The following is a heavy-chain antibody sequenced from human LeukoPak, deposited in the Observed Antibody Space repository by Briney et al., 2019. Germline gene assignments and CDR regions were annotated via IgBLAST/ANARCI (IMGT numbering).Heavy chain of an antibody. J-gene: IGHJ4*02. CDR3: ARHSYYYGSGIDY. CDR2: IYPGDSDT. D-gene: IGHD3-10*01. Sequence: GESLKISCMGSGYSFTSYWIGWVRQMPGKGLEWMGIIYPGDSDTRYSPSFEGQVTISADKSISTAYLQWSSLKASDTAMYYCARHSYYYGSGIDYWGQGTLVTVSS. CDR1: GYSFTSYW. V-gene: IGHV5-51*01.